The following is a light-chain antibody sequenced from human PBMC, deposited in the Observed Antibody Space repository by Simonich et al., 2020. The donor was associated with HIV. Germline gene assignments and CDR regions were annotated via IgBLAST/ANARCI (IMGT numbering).Light chain of an antibody. CDR3: YSTYSSGNRV. J-gene: IGLJ3*02. Sequence: SYELTQPPSVSVSPGQTARITCSGDALPKKSAYWYQQKSGQAPVLVIYEDSKRPSGIPEIFSGSSSGTMATLTISGAQVEDEADYYCYSTYSSGNRVFGGGTKLTVL. CDR2: EDS. CDR1: ALPKKS. V-gene: IGLV3-10*01.